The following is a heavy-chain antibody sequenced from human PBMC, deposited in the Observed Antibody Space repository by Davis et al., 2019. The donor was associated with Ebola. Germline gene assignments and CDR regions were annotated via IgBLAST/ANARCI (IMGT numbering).Heavy chain of an antibody. D-gene: IGHD6-13*01. CDR1: GFTFSSYS. CDR2: ISSSSSYI. CDR3: VRDGIATFGKVKYYYGMDV. V-gene: IGHV3-21*01. J-gene: IGHJ6*04. Sequence: GESLKISCAASGFTFSSYSMNWVRQAPGKGLEWVSSISSSSSYIYYADSVKGRFTISRDNAKNTLYLQMNSLRVEDTAVYYCVRDGIATFGKVKYYYGMDVWGKGTTVTVSS.